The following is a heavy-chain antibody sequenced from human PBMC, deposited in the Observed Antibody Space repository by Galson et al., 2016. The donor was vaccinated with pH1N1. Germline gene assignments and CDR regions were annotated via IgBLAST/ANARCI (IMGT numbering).Heavy chain of an antibody. CDR2: ISAIEGDT. V-gene: IGHV1-18*01. J-gene: IGHJ6*02. D-gene: IGHD3-10*01. CDR3: ASGERYYYSSGTYPLKEYYYPLDV. CDR1: GYRFTVFG. Sequence: QSGAEVKKPGESLKISCKASGYRFTVFGVNWVRQARGHGLEWMGWISAIEGDTTYAQKFQGRVTMTTDTSTSTVYMELRSLRSDDSGLYYCASGERYYYSSGTYPLKEYYYPLDVWGQGATVTVSS.